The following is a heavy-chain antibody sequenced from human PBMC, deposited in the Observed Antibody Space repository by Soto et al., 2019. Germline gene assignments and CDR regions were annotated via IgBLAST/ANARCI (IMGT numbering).Heavy chain of an antibody. CDR1: GGSFSGYY. CDR2: INHSGST. Sequence: QVQLQQWGAGLLKPSDTLSLTCAVYGGSFSGYYWSWIRQPPGKGLEWIGEINHSGSTNYNPSLKSRVTISVDTSKNQFSLKLSSVTAADTAVYYCARAPGYCSGGSCRPFDYWGQGTLVTVSS. V-gene: IGHV4-34*01. J-gene: IGHJ4*02. D-gene: IGHD2-15*01. CDR3: ARAPGYCSGGSCRPFDY.